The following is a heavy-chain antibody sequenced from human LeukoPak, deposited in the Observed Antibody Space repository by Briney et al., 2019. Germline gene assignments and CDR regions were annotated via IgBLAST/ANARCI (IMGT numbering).Heavy chain of an antibody. D-gene: IGHD3-10*01. CDR2: IYYSGST. Sequence: TSETLSLTCTVSGGSISSYYWRWIRQPPGKGLEWIGSIYYSGSTYYNPSLKSRVTKSVDTSKNQFSLKLSSVTAADTAVYYCAREAGYYGSGSYSGAFDIWGQGTMVTVSS. CDR1: GGSISSYY. J-gene: IGHJ3*02. V-gene: IGHV4-39*02. CDR3: AREAGYYGSGSYSGAFDI.